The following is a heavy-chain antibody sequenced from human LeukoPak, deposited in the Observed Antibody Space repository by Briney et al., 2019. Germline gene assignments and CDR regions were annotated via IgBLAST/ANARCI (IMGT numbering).Heavy chain of an antibody. V-gene: IGHV1-18*01. Sequence: ASVKVSCKASGYTFTSYGISWVRQAPGQGLECMVCISAYNGDTNYAQKLQGRVTMTTDTSTSTAYMELRSLRSDDTAVYYCAKDRWRDGSSSFDNWGQGTLVTVSS. CDR1: GYTFTSYG. CDR3: AKDRWRDGSSSFDN. D-gene: IGHD6-6*01. CDR2: ISAYNGDT. J-gene: IGHJ4*02.